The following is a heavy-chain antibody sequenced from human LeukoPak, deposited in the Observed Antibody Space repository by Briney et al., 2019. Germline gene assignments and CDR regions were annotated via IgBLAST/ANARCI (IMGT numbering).Heavy chain of an antibody. Sequence: VASVKVSCKASGGTFSSYAISWVRQAPGQGLEWMGRIIPILGIANYAQKFQGRVTITADKSTSTAYMEPSSLRSEDTAVYYCARDCSSTSCSSSRYNWFDPWGQGTLVTVSS. J-gene: IGHJ5*02. CDR1: GGTFSSYA. CDR2: IIPILGIA. V-gene: IGHV1-69*04. CDR3: ARDCSSTSCSSSRYNWFDP. D-gene: IGHD2-2*01.